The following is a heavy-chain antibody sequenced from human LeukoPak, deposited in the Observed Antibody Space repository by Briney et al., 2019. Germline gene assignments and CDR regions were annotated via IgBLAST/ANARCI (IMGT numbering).Heavy chain of an antibody. Sequence: GGSLRLSCAASGFTFSRYWMSWVRQAPGKGLEWVANINQDGSEKYYVDSVKGRFTISRDNTKNSLYLQMNSLRAEDTAVYYCARDIISDYYDRSSYWGAFGMWGQGTMVTVSS. CDR1: GFTFSRYW. V-gene: IGHV3-7*01. CDR3: ARDIISDYYDRSSYWGAFGM. CDR2: INQDGSEK. D-gene: IGHD3-22*01. J-gene: IGHJ3*02.